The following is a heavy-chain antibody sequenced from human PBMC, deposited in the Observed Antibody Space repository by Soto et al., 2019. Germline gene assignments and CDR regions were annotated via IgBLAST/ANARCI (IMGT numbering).Heavy chain of an antibody. J-gene: IGHJ6*02. D-gene: IGHD1-26*01. CDR2: IIPIFGTA. CDR3: ARGPFPGGRPYYYYGMDV. Sequence: ASVKVSCKASGGTFSSYAISWVRQAPGQGLEWMGGIIPIFGTANYAQKFQGRVTITADESTSTDYMELSSLRSEDTAVYYCARGPFPGGRPYYYYGMDVWGQGTTVTVSS. CDR1: GGTFSSYA. V-gene: IGHV1-69*13.